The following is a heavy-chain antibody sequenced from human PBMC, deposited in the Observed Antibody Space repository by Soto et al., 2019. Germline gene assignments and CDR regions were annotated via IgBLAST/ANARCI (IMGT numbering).Heavy chain of an antibody. D-gene: IGHD3-3*01. V-gene: IGHV4-4*02. Sequence: QVHLQESGPGLVKPSGTLSLTCGVSGGSISSSYLWTWVRQTPGVGLEWIGQIYHSGRTNYNPSLKNRVTISVDKSQNLFSLRLTSVTAADTAVYYCVASINYDFWRDGGRHYYFDYWGQGILATVSS. CDR1: GGSISSSYL. CDR2: IYHSGRT. CDR3: VASINYDFWRDGGRHYYFDY. J-gene: IGHJ4*02.